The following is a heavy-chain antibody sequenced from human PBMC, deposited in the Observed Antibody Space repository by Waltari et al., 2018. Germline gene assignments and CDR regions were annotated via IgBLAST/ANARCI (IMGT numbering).Heavy chain of an antibody. J-gene: IGHJ4*02. Sequence: QVQLVQSGAEVKQPGSSVKVSCKASGGTLRNYAISWVRQAPGQGLEWMGGIIPIFGETKYAQRFQGRVTVTMDEPTNTAYMELNSLRSEDTAVYFCARGVGDKNFFHYWGQGTLVTVSS. CDR3: ARGVGDKNFFHY. CDR1: GGTLRNYA. CDR2: IIPIFGET. D-gene: IGHD3-10*01. V-gene: IGHV1-69*05.